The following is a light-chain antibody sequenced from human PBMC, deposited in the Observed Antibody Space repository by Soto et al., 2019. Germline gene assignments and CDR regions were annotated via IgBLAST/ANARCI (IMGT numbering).Light chain of an antibody. J-gene: IGLJ3*02. Sequence: QSALTQPPSASGTPGQRVTISCSGSSSNIGSNYVYWYQQLPGTAPKLLIYSNNQRPSGVPDRFSGSKSGTSASLAISGLRSDDESDYYCSSYTSSSTWVFGGGTKLTVL. CDR1: SSNIGSNY. CDR2: SNN. V-gene: IGLV1-47*02. CDR3: SSYTSSSTWV.